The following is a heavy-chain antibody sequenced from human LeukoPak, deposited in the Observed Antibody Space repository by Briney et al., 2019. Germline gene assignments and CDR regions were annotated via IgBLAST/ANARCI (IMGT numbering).Heavy chain of an antibody. CDR2: IIPIFGTA. D-gene: IGHD6-6*01. J-gene: IGHJ6*03. Sequence: GSSVTVSCKASGGTFSSYAISWVRQAPGQGLEWMGGIIPIFGTANYAQKFQGRVTITTDESTSTAYMELSSLGSEDTAVYYCARVGRIAARQGNYYYMDVWGKGTTVTVSS. CDR1: GGTFSSYA. V-gene: IGHV1-69*05. CDR3: ARVGRIAARQGNYYYMDV.